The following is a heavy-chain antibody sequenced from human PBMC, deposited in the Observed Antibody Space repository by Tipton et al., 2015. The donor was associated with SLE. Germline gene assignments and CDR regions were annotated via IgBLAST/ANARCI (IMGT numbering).Heavy chain of an antibody. CDR2: ISGSGGST. CDR3: AKGSTVPTYWYFDL. V-gene: IGHV3-23*01. D-gene: IGHD4-17*01. CDR1: GFTFSSYA. J-gene: IGHJ2*01. Sequence: SLRLSCAASGFTFSSYAMSWVRQAPGKGLEWVSAISGSGGSTYYADSVKGRFTISRDNSKNTLYLQMNSLRAEDTAVYYCAKGSTVPTYWYFDLWGRGPLVTVSA.